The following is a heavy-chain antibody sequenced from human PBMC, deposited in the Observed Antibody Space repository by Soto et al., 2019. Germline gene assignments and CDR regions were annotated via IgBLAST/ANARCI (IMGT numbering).Heavy chain of an antibody. V-gene: IGHV3-30*03. CDR1: GFTFSSYG. CDR2: ISYDGSNK. D-gene: IGHD4-4*01. CDR3: AARDVTTSYGMDV. J-gene: IGHJ6*02. Sequence: QVQLVESGGGVVQPGRSLRLSCAASGFTFSSYGMHLVRQAPGKGLEWVAVISYDGSNKYYADSVKGRFTISKDNSKNTSYLQMNSLRAEDTAVYYRAARDVTTSYGMDVWGQGTTVTVSS.